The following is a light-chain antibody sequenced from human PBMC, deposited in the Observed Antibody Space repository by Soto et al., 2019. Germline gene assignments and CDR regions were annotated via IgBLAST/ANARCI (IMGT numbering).Light chain of an antibody. CDR2: KDS. CDR1: ALPKQY. J-gene: IGLJ3*02. CDR3: QSADSSGTSWV. V-gene: IGLV3-25*02. Sequence: SYELTQPPSVSVPPGQTARITCSGDALPKQYAYWYQQKPGQAPVLVIYKDSERPSGIPERFSGSSSGTTVTLTISGVQAEDEADYYCQSADSSGTSWVFGGGTKVTVL.